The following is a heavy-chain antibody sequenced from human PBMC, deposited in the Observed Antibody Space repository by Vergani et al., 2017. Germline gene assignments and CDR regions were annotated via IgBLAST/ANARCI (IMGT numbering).Heavy chain of an antibody. CDR2: IYSTGST. CDR3: ARGYGDYEGLGY. D-gene: IGHD4-17*01. V-gene: IGHV4-59*13. J-gene: IGHJ4*02. Sequence: QVQLEESGPGLVKPSETLSLTCTVSGGSFNTYYWSWIRQSPGKGLEWIGYIYSTGSTNYNPSLNSRVTMSVDTSKNQFSLKLRSVTAADTAVYFCARGYGDYEGLGYWGQGTLVTVSS. CDR1: GGSFNTYY.